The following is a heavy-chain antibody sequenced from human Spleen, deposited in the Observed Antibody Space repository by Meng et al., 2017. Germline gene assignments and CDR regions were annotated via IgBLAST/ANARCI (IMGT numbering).Heavy chain of an antibody. J-gene: IGHJ4*01. CDR1: GGSISSSSYY. D-gene: IGHD3-16*02. V-gene: IGHV4-39*07. CDR2: IYHSGST. Sequence: SETLSLTCTVSGGSISSSSYYWGWIRQPPGKGLEWIGSIYHSGSTYYNPSLKSRVTISVDTSKNQFSLKLSSVTAADTAVYYCAREHYDYVWGSYRNFDYWGQGKLV. CDR3: AREHYDYVWGSYRNFDY.